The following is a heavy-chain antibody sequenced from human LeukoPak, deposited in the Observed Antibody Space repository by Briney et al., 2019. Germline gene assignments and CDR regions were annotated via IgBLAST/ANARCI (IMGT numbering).Heavy chain of an antibody. D-gene: IGHD2-21*02. CDR2: ISYVGSNK. J-gene: IGHJ4*02. CDR1: GFSFSNYG. V-gene: IGHV3-30*18. Sequence: GGFLRLSCAASGFSFSNYGMHWVRQAPGKGLEWLAVISYVGSNKFYADSVKGRFTISRDDSKNTLYLQMNSLRAEDSAVYYCAKGSAQYCGGDCYSGAGSYFFDYWGQGTLVTVSS. CDR3: AKGSAQYCGGDCYSGAGSYFFDY.